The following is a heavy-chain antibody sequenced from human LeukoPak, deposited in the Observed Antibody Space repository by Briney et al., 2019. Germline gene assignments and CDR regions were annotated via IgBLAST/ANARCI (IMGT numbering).Heavy chain of an antibody. J-gene: IGHJ5*02. Sequence: SVKVSCKASGGTFNRLALSWVRQAPGQGLERMGGIIPLFGAANYAQKFQGRVSITADDSTRTAYMELRRLRSEDTAVYYCARDGDWFDPWGQGTPVTVSS. V-gene: IGHV1-69*13. CDR3: ARDGDWFDP. CDR2: IIPLFGAA. CDR1: GGTFNRLA.